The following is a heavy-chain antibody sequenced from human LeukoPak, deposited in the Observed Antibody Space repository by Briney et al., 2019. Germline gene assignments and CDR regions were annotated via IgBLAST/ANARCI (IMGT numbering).Heavy chain of an antibody. Sequence: GGSLRLSCAASGFTFSSYWMSWVRQAPGKGLEWVANIKQDGSEKYYVDSVKGRFTISRDNAKNSLYLQMNSLRAEDTAVYYCARDLGITIFGVVNHAFDIWGQGTMVTVSS. J-gene: IGHJ3*02. D-gene: IGHD3-3*01. CDR2: IKQDGSEK. CDR3: ARDLGITIFGVVNHAFDI. CDR1: GFTFSSYW. V-gene: IGHV3-7*01.